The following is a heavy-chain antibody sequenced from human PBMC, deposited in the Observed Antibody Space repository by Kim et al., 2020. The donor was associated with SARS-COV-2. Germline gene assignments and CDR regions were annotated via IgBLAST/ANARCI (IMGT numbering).Heavy chain of an antibody. Sequence: SETLSLTCAVYGGSFSGYYWSWIRQPPGKGLEWIGEINHSGSTNYNPSLKSRVTISVDTSKNQFSLKLSSVTAADTAVYYCARGREQGVLRFLEWLLIFDYWGQGTLVIVSS. J-gene: IGHJ4*02. CDR3: ARGREQGVLRFLEWLLIFDY. CDR2: INHSGST. V-gene: IGHV4-34*01. CDR1: GGSFSGYY. D-gene: IGHD3-3*01.